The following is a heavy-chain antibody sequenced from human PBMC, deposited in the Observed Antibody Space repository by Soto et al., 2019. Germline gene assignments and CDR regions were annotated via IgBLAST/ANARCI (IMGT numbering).Heavy chain of an antibody. Sequence: GGSLRLSCAASGFTFSDYYMSWIRQAPGKGLEWVSYISSSSSYTNYADSVKGRFTISRDNAKNSLYLQMNSLRAEDTAVYYCARERTSFGVVINDYWGQGTLVTVSS. CDR2: ISSSSSYT. V-gene: IGHV3-11*06. J-gene: IGHJ4*02. CDR1: GFTFSDYY. CDR3: ARERTSFGVVINDY. D-gene: IGHD3-3*01.